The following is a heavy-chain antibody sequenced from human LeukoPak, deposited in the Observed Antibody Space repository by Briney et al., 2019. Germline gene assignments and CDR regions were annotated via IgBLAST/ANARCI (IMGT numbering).Heavy chain of an antibody. J-gene: IGHJ4*02. Sequence: RGSLRLSCVASGFTFSSYALSWVRQAPGKGLDCVSVISGSDGYTYYADSVKGRFTISRDNSKNTLYLQMNSLRAADTALYYCAKPAKTDYADYWGQGTLVTVSS. CDR3: AKPAKTDYADY. D-gene: IGHD1-14*01. CDR1: GFTFSSYA. CDR2: ISGSDGYT. V-gene: IGHV3-23*01.